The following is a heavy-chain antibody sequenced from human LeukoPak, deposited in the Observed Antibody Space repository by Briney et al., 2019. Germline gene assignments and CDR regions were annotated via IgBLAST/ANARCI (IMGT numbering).Heavy chain of an antibody. D-gene: IGHD6-19*01. CDR2: IIPIFGTA. CDR1: GGTFSSYA. V-gene: IGHV1-69*06. J-gene: IGHJ4*02. Sequence: SVKVSWKASGGTFSSYAISWVRQAPGQGLEWMGGIIPIFGTANYAQKFQGRVTITADKSTSTAYMELSSLRSEDTAVYYCARGISSGRNEGFDYWGQGTLVTVSS. CDR3: ARGISSGRNEGFDY.